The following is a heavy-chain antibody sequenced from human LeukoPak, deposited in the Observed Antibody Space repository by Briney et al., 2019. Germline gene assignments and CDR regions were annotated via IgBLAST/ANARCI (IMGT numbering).Heavy chain of an antibody. CDR1: GGSISSYY. CDR3: ARELTGDFISHWYFDL. J-gene: IGHJ2*01. D-gene: IGHD7-27*01. CDR2: IYTSGST. V-gene: IGHV4-4*07. Sequence: SETLSLTCTVSGGSISSYYWSWIRQPAGKGLEWIGRIYTSGSTNYNPSLNSRVTMSVDTSKNQFSLKLSSVTAADTAVYYCARELTGDFISHWYFDLWGRGTLVTVSS.